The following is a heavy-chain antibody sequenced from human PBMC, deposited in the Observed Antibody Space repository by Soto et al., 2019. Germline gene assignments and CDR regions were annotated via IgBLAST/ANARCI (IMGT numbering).Heavy chain of an antibody. Sequence: GASVKVSCKASGYTFTSHDINWVRQATGQGLEWMGWMNPNSGNTGYAQKFQGRVTMTRNTSISAAYMELSSLRSEDTAVYYCARERGRLRADYYYYYGMDVWGQGTTVTVSS. J-gene: IGHJ6*02. V-gene: IGHV1-8*01. D-gene: IGHD2-15*01. CDR3: ARERGRLRADYYYYYGMDV. CDR2: MNPNSGNT. CDR1: GYTFTSHD.